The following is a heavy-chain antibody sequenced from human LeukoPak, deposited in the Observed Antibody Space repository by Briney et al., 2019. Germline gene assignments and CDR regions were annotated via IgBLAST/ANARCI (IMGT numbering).Heavy chain of an antibody. CDR1: GGSFSGYY. J-gene: IGHJ4*02. D-gene: IGHD1-14*01. V-gene: IGHV4-34*01. CDR3: ARILTL. CDR2: INHSGST. Sequence: SETLSLTCAVYGGSFSGYYWSWIRQPPGKGLEWIGEINHSGSTNYNPSLKSRVTISVDTSKNQFSLKLSSVTAADTAVYYCARILTLWGQGILVTVSS.